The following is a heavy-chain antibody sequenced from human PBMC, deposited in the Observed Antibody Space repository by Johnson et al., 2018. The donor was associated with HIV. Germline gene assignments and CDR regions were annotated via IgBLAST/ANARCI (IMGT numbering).Heavy chain of an antibody. V-gene: IGHV3-66*04. CDR1: GFTVSSNY. J-gene: IGHJ3*02. Sequence: MLLVESGGGLVQPGGSLRLSCAASGFTVSSNYMSWVRQGPGKGLEWVSVIYSGGSTYYADSVKGRFTISRDNSKNTLFLQMNSLRAEDTAVYYCARRRYSSTWRDASDIWGQGTMVTVSS. CDR2: IYSGGST. D-gene: IGHD2-2*01. CDR3: ARRRYSSTWRDASDI.